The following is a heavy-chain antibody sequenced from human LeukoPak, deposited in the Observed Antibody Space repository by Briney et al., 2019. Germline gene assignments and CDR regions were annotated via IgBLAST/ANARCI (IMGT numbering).Heavy chain of an antibody. Sequence: SETLSLTCTVSGGSISSYYWSWIRQPPGKGLEWIGYIYYSGSTNYNPSLKSRGTISVDTSKNQFSLKLSSVTAADTAVYYCARGLYCTNGVCLGPLHYWGQGTLVTVSS. D-gene: IGHD2-8*01. CDR2: IYYSGST. V-gene: IGHV4-59*08. J-gene: IGHJ4*02. CDR3: ARGLYCTNGVCLGPLHY. CDR1: GGSISSYY.